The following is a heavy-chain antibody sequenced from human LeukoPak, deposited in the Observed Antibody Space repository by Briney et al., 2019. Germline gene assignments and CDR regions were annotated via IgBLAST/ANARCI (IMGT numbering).Heavy chain of an antibody. J-gene: IGHJ4*02. Sequence: GGSLRLSCAASGLTFSSDPMNWVRQAPGKGLEWVSYISSSSGTIYYADSVKGRFTISRDNAKNSLYLQMNRLSDEDTAVYYCAREGRAANFDYWGQGTLVTVSS. CDR2: ISSSSGTI. V-gene: IGHV3-48*02. D-gene: IGHD6-13*01. CDR3: AREGRAANFDY. CDR1: GLTFSSDP.